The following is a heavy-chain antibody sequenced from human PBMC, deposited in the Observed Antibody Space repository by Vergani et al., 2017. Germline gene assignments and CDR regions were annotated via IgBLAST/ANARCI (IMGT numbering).Heavy chain of an antibody. Sequence: QVQRVQSGAEVKKPGASVKVSCKASGYTSTGYHMHWVRQAPGQGLEWMGWINPNSGGTNYAQKFQGRVTMTRDTSISTAYMELCRLRSDDTAVYYCATTGAVAGTAFDYWGQGTLVTVSS. CDR3: ATTGAVAGTAFDY. V-gene: IGHV1-2*02. D-gene: IGHD6-19*01. CDR2: INPNSGGT. J-gene: IGHJ4*02. CDR1: GYTSTGYH.